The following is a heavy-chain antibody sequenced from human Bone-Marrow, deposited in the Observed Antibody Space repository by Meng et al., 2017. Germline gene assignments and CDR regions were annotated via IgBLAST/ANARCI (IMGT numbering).Heavy chain of an antibody. CDR1: GFMFSSYW. CDR3: VRESFGVGDHFDF. J-gene: IGHJ4*02. Sequence: GESLKISCTASGFMFSSYWMHWVRQAPGKGLVWVPRISNDGSTTIYADSVRGRFTMSRDNAKNTVYLQVNSLRAEDTAVYFCVRESFGVGDHFDFWGQGTLVTVSS. V-gene: IGHV3-74*01. D-gene: IGHD3-16*01. CDR2: ISNDGSTT.